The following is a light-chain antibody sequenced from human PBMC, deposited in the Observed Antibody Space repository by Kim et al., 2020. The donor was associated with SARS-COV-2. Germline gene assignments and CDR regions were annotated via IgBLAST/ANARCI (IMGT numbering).Light chain of an antibody. V-gene: IGKV3-20*01. CDR1: PSVSSN. CDR2: GAS. CDR3: EQYGSSPFT. Sequence: EIVLTQSPGTLSLSPGERATVSCRASPSVSSNLAWYQQKPGQAPRLLIYGASSRASGIPDRFSGSGSGTDFTLTISRLEPEDFAVYYCEQYGSSPFTFGPGTKVDIK. J-gene: IGKJ3*01.